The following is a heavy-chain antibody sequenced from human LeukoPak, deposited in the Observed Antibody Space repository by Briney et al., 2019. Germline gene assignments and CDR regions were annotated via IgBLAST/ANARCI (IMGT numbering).Heavy chain of an antibody. D-gene: IGHD6-13*01. CDR1: GFTFSSYG. J-gene: IGHJ4*02. V-gene: IGHV3-33*01. Sequence: GGSLRLSCAASGFTFSSYGMHWVRQAPGKGLEWVAVIWYDGSNKYYAGSVKGRFTISRDNSKNTLYLQMNSLRAEDTAVYYCARDESSQQLVLGYWGQGTLVTVSS. CDR2: IWYDGSNK. CDR3: ARDESSQQLVLGY.